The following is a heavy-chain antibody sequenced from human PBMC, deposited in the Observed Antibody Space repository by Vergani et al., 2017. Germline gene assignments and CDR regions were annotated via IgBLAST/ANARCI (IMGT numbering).Heavy chain of an antibody. J-gene: IGHJ4*02. D-gene: IGHD3-22*01. Sequence: EVQLVESGGGLVQPGGSLRLSCAASGFTFSSYSMNWVRQAPGKGLEWVSYISSSSSTIYYADSVKGRFTISRDNAKNSLYLQMNSLRAEDTAVYYCARDYYDSSGRAVFDYRGQGTLVTVSS. CDR1: GFTFSSYS. CDR2: ISSSSSTI. CDR3: ARDYYDSSGRAVFDY. V-gene: IGHV3-48*01.